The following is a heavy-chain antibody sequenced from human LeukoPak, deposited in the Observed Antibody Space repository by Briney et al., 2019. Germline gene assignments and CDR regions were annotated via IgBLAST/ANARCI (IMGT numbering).Heavy chain of an antibody. J-gene: IGHJ4*02. CDR1: GYTFTSYG. V-gene: IGHV1-69*13. CDR3: ARDGGTYGSGSYYNPRFDY. D-gene: IGHD3-10*01. Sequence: GASVKVSCRASGYTFTSYGISWVRQAPGQGLEWMGGIIPIFGTANYAQKFQGRVTITADESTSTAYMELSSLRSEDTAVYYCARDGGTYGSGSYYNPRFDYWGQGTLVTVSS. CDR2: IIPIFGTA.